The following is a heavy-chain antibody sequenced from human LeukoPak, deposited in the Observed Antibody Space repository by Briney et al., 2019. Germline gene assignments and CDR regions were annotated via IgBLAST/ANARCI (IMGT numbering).Heavy chain of an antibody. J-gene: IGHJ5*02. CDR1: GASISNSAYY. CDR3: AKLFFVIDT. V-gene: IGHV4-39*01. Sequence: SETLSLTCTVSGASISNSAYYWLWIRQPPGEGLECIGTVHYSGSTFYNPSLKSRVNISVDTSKNQFSLQLSSVTAADTAVYYCAKLFFVIDTWGQGTLVTVSS. CDR2: VHYSGST. D-gene: IGHD3-3*01.